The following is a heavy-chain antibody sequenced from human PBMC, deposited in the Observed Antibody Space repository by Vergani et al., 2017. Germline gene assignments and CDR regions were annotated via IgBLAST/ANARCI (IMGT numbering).Heavy chain of an antibody. J-gene: IGHJ4*02. Sequence: QVQLVQSGAEVKKPGASVKVSCKASGYTFTSYAMHWVRQAPGKGLEWMGWINAGNGNTKYSQKFQGRVTITRDTTARTAYMQLSSLRSEDTAVYYCAGGQGRYYDGGGYYLLGYWGQGTLVTVSS. CDR2: INAGNGNT. V-gene: IGHV1-3*01. CDR1: GYTFTSYA. CDR3: AGGQGRYYDGGGYYLLGY. D-gene: IGHD3-22*01.